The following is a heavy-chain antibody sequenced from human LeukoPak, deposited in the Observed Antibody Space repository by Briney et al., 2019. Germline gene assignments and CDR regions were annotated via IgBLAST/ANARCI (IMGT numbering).Heavy chain of an antibody. Sequence: TGGSLRLSCAASGFTFSSYWMIWVRQAPGKGLEWVPIIKQDGREKQYVDPVKGRLAISRDNAENSLYLQMNRLKAEDTAVYYCGRFTRSGDSVYWGQGTLVTVSS. J-gene: IGHJ4*02. D-gene: IGHD7-27*01. CDR1: GFTFSSYW. CDR3: GRFTRSGDSVY. V-gene: IGHV3-7*04. CDR2: IKQDGREK.